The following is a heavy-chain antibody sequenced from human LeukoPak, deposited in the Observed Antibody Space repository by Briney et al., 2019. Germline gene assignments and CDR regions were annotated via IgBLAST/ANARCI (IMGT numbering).Heavy chain of an antibody. CDR3: AREPDSSGYSFDY. CDR2: IYPGDSDT. Sequence: GESLKISCKGSGYSFTSYWIGWVRQMPVKGLEWMGIIYPGDSDTRYSPSFQGQVTISADKSISTAYLQWSSLKASDTAMYYCAREPDSSGYSFDYWGQGTLVTVSS. J-gene: IGHJ4*02. V-gene: IGHV5-51*01. CDR1: GYSFTSYW. D-gene: IGHD3-22*01.